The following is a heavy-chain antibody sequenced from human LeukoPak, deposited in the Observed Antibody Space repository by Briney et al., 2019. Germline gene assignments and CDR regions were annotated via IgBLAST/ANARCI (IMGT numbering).Heavy chain of an antibody. Sequence: PGGSLRLSCAASGFTFDDYAMHWGRQAPGKGLEWVSLISWDGTSTYYADSVKGRFTISRDNSKNSLYLQMNSLRAEDTALYYCAKDKGLGAYDSSAYHRGYFDYWGQGTLVTVSS. J-gene: IGHJ4*02. CDR1: GFTFDDYA. CDR2: ISWDGTST. D-gene: IGHD3-22*01. CDR3: AKDKGLGAYDSSAYHRGYFDY. V-gene: IGHV3-43D*03.